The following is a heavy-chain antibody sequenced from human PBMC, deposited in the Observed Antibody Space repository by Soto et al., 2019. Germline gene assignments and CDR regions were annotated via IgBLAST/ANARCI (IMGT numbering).Heavy chain of an antibody. CDR3: ARAGNGYNSDAFDI. V-gene: IGHV3-66*01. J-gene: IGHJ3*02. CDR1: GFTVSSNY. CDR2: IYSGCST. D-gene: IGHD5-12*01. Sequence: GGSLRLSCAASGFTVSSNYMSWVRQAPGKGLEWVSVIYSGCSTYYADSVKGRFTISRDNSKNTLYLQMNSLRAEDTAVYYCARAGNGYNSDAFDIWGQGTMVTVSS.